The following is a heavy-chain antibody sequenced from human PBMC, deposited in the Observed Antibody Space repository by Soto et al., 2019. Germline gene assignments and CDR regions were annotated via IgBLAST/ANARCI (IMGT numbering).Heavy chain of an antibody. V-gene: IGHV3-15*07. CDR1: DSTFRDAA. J-gene: IGHJ4*02. CDR2: IKSKTDGGTT. Sequence: SPGLSFAASDSTFRDAAFKWVQQAPANGPEWVGRIKSKTDGGTTDYAAPVKGRFTISRDDSKNTLYLQMNSPKTEDTAVYYCTTVRSGQWLLTGPAFDYWGQGTLVTVSS. D-gene: IGHD3-9*01. CDR3: TTVRSGQWLLTGPAFDY.